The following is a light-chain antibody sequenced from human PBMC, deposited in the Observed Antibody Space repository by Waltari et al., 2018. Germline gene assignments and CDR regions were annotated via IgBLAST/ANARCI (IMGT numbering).Light chain of an antibody. Sequence: QSVLTQPPSVSGAPGQRVTISCTGSSSNIGAGYDVHWYQQLPGTAPKLLIYDNSSRHSGVPDRFSGSKSGTSASLAITGLQAEDEADYYCQSYDSSLSGVVFGGGTKLTVL. CDR2: DNS. CDR3: QSYDSSLSGVV. J-gene: IGLJ3*02. CDR1: SSNIGAGYD. V-gene: IGLV1-40*01.